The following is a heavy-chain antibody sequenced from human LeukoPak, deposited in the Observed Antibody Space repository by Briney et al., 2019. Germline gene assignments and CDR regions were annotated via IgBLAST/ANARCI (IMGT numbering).Heavy chain of an antibody. CDR1: GFTFTSSA. Sequence: GASVKVSCKASGFTFTSSAVQWVRQARGQRLEWIGWIVVGSGNTNYAQKFQERVTITRDMSTSTAYMELSSLRSEDTAVYYCAADLGMVRGVINYYYYYMDVWGKGTTVTVSS. CDR3: AADLGMVRGVINYYYYYMDV. CDR2: IVVGSGNT. D-gene: IGHD3-10*01. J-gene: IGHJ6*03. V-gene: IGHV1-58*01.